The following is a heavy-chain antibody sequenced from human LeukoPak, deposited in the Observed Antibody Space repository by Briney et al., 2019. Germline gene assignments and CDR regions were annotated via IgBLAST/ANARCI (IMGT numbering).Heavy chain of an antibody. Sequence: PSETLSLTCAVYGGSFSGYYWSWIRQPPGKGLEWIGEINHSGTTYYNPSLKSRVTISVDTSKNQFSLKLSSVTAADTAVYYCARGTRRFLELGYWGQGTLVTVSS. V-gene: IGHV4-34*01. CDR2: INHSGTT. CDR1: GGSFSGYY. J-gene: IGHJ4*02. D-gene: IGHD3-3*01. CDR3: ARGTRRFLELGY.